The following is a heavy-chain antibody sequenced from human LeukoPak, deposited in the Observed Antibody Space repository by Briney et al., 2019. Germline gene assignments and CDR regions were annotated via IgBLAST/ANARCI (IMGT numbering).Heavy chain of an antibody. CDR3: ARVGYGDYGAFNWFDY. CDR1: GGSISSYY. D-gene: IGHD4-17*01. Sequence: PSETLSLTCTVSGGSISSYYWSWIRQPPGKGLEWIGYIYYTGSTYYNPSLKSRVTISVDTSKNQFSLKLSSVTAADTAVYYCARVGYGDYGAFNWFDYWGQGTLVTVSA. V-gene: IGHV4-59*12. CDR2: IYYTGST. J-gene: IGHJ5*01.